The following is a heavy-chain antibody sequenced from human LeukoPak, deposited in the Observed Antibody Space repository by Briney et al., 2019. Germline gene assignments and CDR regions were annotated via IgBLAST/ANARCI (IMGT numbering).Heavy chain of an antibody. CDR2: FDPEDGET. CDR1: GYTLTELS. V-gene: IGHV1-24*01. CDR3: AREGTYYYGSGSYQAAFDI. D-gene: IGHD3-10*01. Sequence: ASVKVSCKVSGYTLTELSMHWVRQAPGKGLEWMGGFDPEDGETIYAQKFQGRVTMTRDTSTSTVYMELSSLRSEDTAVYYCAREGTYYYGSGSYQAAFDIWGQGTMVTVSS. J-gene: IGHJ3*02.